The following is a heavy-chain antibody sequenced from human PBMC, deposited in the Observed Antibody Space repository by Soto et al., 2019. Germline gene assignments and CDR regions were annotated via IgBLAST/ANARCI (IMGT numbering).Heavy chain of an antibody. D-gene: IGHD3-3*01. Sequence: GGSLRLSCAASGFTFSSYSMNWVRQAPGKGLEWVSSINSSSSYIYYADSVTGRVTISRYNAKNSLYLQMNSLRAEDTAVYYCARAKGYYDCWSGYYAFDIWGQGTMVTVSS. J-gene: IGHJ3*02. CDR3: ARAKGYYDCWSGYYAFDI. V-gene: IGHV3-21*01. CDR2: INSSSSYI. CDR1: GFTFSSYS.